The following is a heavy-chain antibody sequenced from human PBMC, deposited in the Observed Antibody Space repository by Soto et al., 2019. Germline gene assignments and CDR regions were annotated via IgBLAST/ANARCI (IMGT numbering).Heavy chain of an antibody. Sequence: ESVGGVVQPGRSLRLSCAASGFTFSSYGMHWVRQAPGKGLEWVAVISYDGSNKYYADSVKGRFTISRDNSKNTLYLQMNSLRAEDTAVYYCAKDLAVAGAYYFDYWGQGTLVTVSS. CDR1: GFTFSSYG. V-gene: IGHV3-30*18. CDR3: AKDLAVAGAYYFDY. D-gene: IGHD6-19*01. CDR2: ISYDGSNK. J-gene: IGHJ4*02.